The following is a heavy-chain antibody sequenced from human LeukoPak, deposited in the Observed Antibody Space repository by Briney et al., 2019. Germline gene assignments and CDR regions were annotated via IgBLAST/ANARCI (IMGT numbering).Heavy chain of an antibody. CDR1: GFTFSSYA. Sequence: GGSLRLSCAASGFTFSSYAMSWVRQAPGKGLEWVSVIYSGGSTYYADSVKGRFTISRDNSKNTLYLQMNSLRAEDTAVYYCARHSRTYFDYWGQGTLVTVSS. CDR2: IYSGGST. J-gene: IGHJ4*02. CDR3: ARHSRTYFDY. V-gene: IGHV3-66*04.